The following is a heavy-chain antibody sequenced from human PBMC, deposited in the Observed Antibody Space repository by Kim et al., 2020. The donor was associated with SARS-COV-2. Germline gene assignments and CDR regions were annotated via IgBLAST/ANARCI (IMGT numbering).Heavy chain of an antibody. D-gene: IGHD3-3*01. Sequence: GGSLRLSCAASGFSVSSNYMGWVRQAPGKGLEWVSVVFAGGPTYYPESMEGRFIISRDSSKNTLHLQKNGLSAEDTAVYYCARVSYDFWSWGQGTLVTVSS. CDR2: VFAGGPT. CDR1: GFSVSSNY. J-gene: IGHJ4*02. V-gene: IGHV3-53*01. CDR3: ARVSYDFWS.